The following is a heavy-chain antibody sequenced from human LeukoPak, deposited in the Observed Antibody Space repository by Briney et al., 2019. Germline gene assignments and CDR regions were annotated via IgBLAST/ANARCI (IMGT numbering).Heavy chain of an antibody. CDR2: ISYDGSNK. J-gene: IGHJ6*02. Sequence: PGRSLRLSCAASGFTFSSYGMHWARQAPGKGLEWVAVISYDGSNKYYADSVKGRFTISRDNSKNTLYLQMNSLRAEDTAVYYCAKDLPAAFYYYGMDVWGQGTTVTVSS. CDR1: GFTFSSYG. V-gene: IGHV3-30*18. D-gene: IGHD2-2*01. CDR3: AKDLPAAFYYYGMDV.